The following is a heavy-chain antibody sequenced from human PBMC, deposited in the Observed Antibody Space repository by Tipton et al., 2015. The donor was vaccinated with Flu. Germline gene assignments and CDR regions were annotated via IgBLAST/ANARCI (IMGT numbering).Heavy chain of an antibody. CDR2: LSGSGGST. Sequence: SLRLSCAAPGFTFSSYAMSWVRQAPGKGLEWVSALSGSGGSTYYADSVKGRFTITRDNSKNTLYLQMNSLRAENTAVYYCANTPFSITMIVVVKSYYYYGMDVRGQGTTVTVSS. CDR1: GFTFSSYA. CDR3: ANTPFSITMIVVVKSYYYYGMDV. D-gene: IGHD3-22*01. J-gene: IGHJ6*02. V-gene: IGHV3-23*01.